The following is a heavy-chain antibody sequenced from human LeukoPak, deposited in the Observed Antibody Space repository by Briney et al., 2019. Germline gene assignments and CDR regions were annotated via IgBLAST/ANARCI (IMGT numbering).Heavy chain of an antibody. D-gene: IGHD3-3*01. CDR3: TTDEWH. Sequence: GGSLRLSCAASGFTFSSYEMNWVRQAPGKGLEWVSYISSSGSTIYYADSVKGRFTISRDNAKNSLYLQMNSLKTEDTGVYYCTTDEWHWGQGILVTVSS. V-gene: IGHV3-48*03. CDR2: ISSSGSTI. J-gene: IGHJ4*02. CDR1: GFTFSSYE.